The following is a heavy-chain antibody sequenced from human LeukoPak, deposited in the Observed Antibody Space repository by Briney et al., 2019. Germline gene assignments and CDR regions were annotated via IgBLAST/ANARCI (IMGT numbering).Heavy chain of an antibody. CDR2: IIPIFGTA. J-gene: IGHJ4*02. CDR3: ARIPIAVAGRWYYFDY. D-gene: IGHD6-19*01. Sequence: SVKVSCKASGGTFSSYAISWVRQAPGQGLEWMGRIIPIFGTANYAQKFQGRVTITTDESTSTAYMELSSLRSEDTAVYYCARIPIAVAGRWYYFDYWGQGTLVTVSS. V-gene: IGHV1-69*05. CDR1: GGTFSSYA.